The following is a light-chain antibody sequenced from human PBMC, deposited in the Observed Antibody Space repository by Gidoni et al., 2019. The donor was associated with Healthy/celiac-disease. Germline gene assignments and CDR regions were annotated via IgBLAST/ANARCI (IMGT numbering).Light chain of an antibody. CDR3: QQYGSSRT. CDR2: GAS. Sequence: ILLTPSPGTLSLSPGERATLSCRASQSVSSSYLAWYQQKPGQAPRLLIYGASSRAPGIPDRCSGRGSGKDFTLTISRLEHEDVAVYYCQQYGSSRTFXXXTKVEIK. V-gene: IGKV3-20*01. J-gene: IGKJ1*01. CDR1: QSVSSSY.